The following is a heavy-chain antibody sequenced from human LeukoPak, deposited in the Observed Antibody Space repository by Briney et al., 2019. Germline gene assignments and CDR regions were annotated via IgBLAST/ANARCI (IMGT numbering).Heavy chain of an antibody. V-gene: IGHV3-74*01. Sequence: PGGSLRLSCAASGFTFSSYWMHWVRQAPGKGLAWVSRINSDGSSTSYADSVKGRFTISRDNAKNTLYLQMNSLKTEDTAVYYCTTSDIVLMVYATRFDYWGQGTLVTVSS. J-gene: IGHJ4*02. CDR2: INSDGSST. CDR3: TTSDIVLMVYATRFDY. D-gene: IGHD2-8*01. CDR1: GFTFSSYW.